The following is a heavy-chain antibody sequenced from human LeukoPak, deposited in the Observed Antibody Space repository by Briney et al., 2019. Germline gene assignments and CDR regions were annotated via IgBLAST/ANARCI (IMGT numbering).Heavy chain of an antibody. V-gene: IGHV3-21*01. Sequence: PGGSLRLSCAASGFTFSSYSMNWVRQAPGKGLEWVSSISSSGSYIYSADSVKGRFNISRDNAKNSLYLQMNSLRAEDTAVYYCARDYGSFAYWGQGTLVTVSS. CDR3: ARDYGSFAY. CDR2: ISSSGSYI. D-gene: IGHD4-17*01. CDR1: GFTFSSYS. J-gene: IGHJ4*02.